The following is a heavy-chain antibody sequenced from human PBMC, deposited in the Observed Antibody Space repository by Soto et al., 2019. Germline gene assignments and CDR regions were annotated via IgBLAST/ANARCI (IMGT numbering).Heavy chain of an antibody. CDR1: GSTFSNYT. V-gene: IGHV1-69*02. CDR3: ARVAAMGTVTKGFYYYMDV. J-gene: IGHJ6*03. Sequence: QVQLVQSGAEVKKPGSSVKVSCKASGSTFSNYTISWVRQAPGQWLEWMGRIIPILCVANYAQKFQGRVTITADKSTSTVDMEMSSLRSEDTAVYYCARVAAMGTVTKGFYYYMDVWGEGTTVTVSS. D-gene: IGHD4-17*01. CDR2: IIPILCVA.